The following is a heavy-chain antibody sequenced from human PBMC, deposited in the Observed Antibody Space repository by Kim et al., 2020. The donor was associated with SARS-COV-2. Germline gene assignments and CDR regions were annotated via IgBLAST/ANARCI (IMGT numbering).Heavy chain of an antibody. Sequence: GGSLRLSCAASGFTLSSYCMHWVRQAPGKGLEWVAVISYDGSNKNYADSVKGRFTISRDNSKNTLYLQMNSLRAEDTAVYYCAKDLVRGYSYGWSYYYYGMDVWGQGTTGTVSS. D-gene: IGHD5-18*01. J-gene: IGHJ6*02. CDR2: ISYDGSNK. CDR1: GFTLSSYC. V-gene: IGHV3-30*18. CDR3: AKDLVRGYSYGWSYYYYGMDV.